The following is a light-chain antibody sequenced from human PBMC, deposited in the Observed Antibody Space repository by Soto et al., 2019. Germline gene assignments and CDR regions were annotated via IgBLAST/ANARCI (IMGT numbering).Light chain of an antibody. CDR1: QTISSW. V-gene: IGKV1-5*03. CDR2: KAS. J-gene: IGKJ1*01. Sequence: DIQITQSPSTLSGSVGDRGTMPCRASQTISSWLAWYQQKPGKPPKLLIYKASTLKSGVPSRFRGSGSGTEFTLTISSLQPDDFATYYCQHYNSYSEAFGQGTKVDIK. CDR3: QHYNSYSEA.